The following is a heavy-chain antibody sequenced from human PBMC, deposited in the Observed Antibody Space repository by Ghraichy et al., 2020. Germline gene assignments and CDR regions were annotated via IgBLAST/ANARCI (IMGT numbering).Heavy chain of an antibody. CDR3: ARADYGDQGDY. D-gene: IGHD4-17*01. Sequence: GGSLRLSCAASGFTFRLHTMNWVRQAPGKGLEWVSSITGTSSYIYYADSVKGRFTISRDNAKNSLYLQMNSLRAEDTAVYYCARADYGDQGDYWGQGTLVNVSP. V-gene: IGHV3-21*01. CDR1: GFTFRLHT. J-gene: IGHJ4*02. CDR2: ITGTSSYI.